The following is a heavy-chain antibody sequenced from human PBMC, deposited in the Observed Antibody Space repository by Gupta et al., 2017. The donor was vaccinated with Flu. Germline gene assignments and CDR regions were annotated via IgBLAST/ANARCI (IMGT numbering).Heavy chain of an antibody. Sequence: HLVQSGAEVKEPGASVKVSCKASGYAFTSFGLTWVRQAPGQGLEWMGWISPNNGNTNYAQKFRGRATMTTDASTCTAYMELRSITSDDTAVYYGVVSRVAGNSKWFDPWGQGTRGTVSS. J-gene: IGHJ5*02. CDR1: GYAFTSFG. V-gene: IGHV1-18*01. CDR3: VVSRVAGNSKWFDP. D-gene: IGHD6-19*01. CDR2: ISPNNGNT.